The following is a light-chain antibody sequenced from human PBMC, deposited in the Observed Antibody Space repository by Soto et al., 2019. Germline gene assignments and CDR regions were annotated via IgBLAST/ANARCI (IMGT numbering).Light chain of an antibody. CDR3: QQYDSYPIT. J-gene: IGKJ4*01. Sequence: DIQMTQSPSSLSASVGDRVTLTCRANQDISTSLAWFQQKPGKAPKSLIYGASSLQTGVPSRFSGSGSGTDFSLTISRLQPEDFATYYCQQYDSYPITCGGGTRVEIK. V-gene: IGKV1-16*01. CDR2: GAS. CDR1: QDISTS.